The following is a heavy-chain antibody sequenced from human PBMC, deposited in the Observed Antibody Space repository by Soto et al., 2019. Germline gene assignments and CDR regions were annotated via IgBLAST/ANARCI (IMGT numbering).Heavy chain of an antibody. CDR3: AKSVLRFLEWLSFIDY. D-gene: IGHD3-3*01. CDR2: ISYDGSNK. Sequence: GGSLRLSCAASGFTFSSYGMHWVRQAPGKGLEWVAVISYDGSNKYYADSVKGRFTISRDNSKNTLYLQMNSLRAEDTAVYYCAKSVLRFLEWLSFIDYWGQGTLVTVSS. CDR1: GFTFSSYG. J-gene: IGHJ4*02. V-gene: IGHV3-30*18.